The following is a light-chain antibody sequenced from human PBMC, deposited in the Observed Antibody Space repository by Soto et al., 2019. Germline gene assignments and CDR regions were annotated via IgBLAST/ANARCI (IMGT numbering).Light chain of an antibody. J-gene: IGKJ4*01. V-gene: IGKV1-5*03. CDR1: QSISSW. Sequence: DIQMTQSPSTLSASVGDRVTITCRASQSISSWLAWYQQKPGKAPNLLIYKASSLESGVPSRFSGSGSGTEFTLTISTLQPDDFATYYYQQYNSYPLTSGGGPKVEIK. CDR2: KAS. CDR3: QQYNSYPLT.